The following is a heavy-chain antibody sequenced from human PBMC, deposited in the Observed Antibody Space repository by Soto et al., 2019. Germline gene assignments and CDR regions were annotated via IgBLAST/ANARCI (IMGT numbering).Heavy chain of an antibody. D-gene: IGHD1-20*01. CDR2: SIPIFGTA. J-gene: IGHJ6*01. Sequence: QVQLVQSGAEVKKPGSSVKVSCKASGGTFSSYAINWVRQAPGEGLEWMGGSIPIFGTADYAKKFQGRVTITADESTSTAYTELGSLKSEDTALYYCASRISGSPNCCCGMEVRGHETAV. CDR3: ASRISGSPNCCCGMEV. V-gene: IGHV1-69*12. CDR1: GGTFSSYA.